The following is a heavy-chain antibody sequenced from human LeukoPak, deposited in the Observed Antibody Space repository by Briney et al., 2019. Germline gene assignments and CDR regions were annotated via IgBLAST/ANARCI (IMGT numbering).Heavy chain of an antibody. V-gene: IGHV1-8*03. CDR2: LNPNSGNA. J-gene: IGHJ5*02. D-gene: IGHD7-27*01. CDR3: ARRKFLGWFDP. Sequence: ASVKVSCKASGYIFTTYYIGWVRQATGQGLEWMGWLNPNSGNAGYAQKFQGRVTISRNTSISTAYMELSSLRSDDTAIYYCARRKFLGWFDPWGQGTLVTVSS. CDR1: GYIFTTYY.